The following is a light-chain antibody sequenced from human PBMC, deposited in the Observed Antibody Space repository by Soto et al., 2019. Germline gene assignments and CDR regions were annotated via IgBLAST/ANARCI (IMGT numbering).Light chain of an antibody. V-gene: IGKV3-20*01. CDR2: GAS. CDR1: QSVSSNF. CDR3: QQYGSSPRT. Sequence: EIVLTQSPGTLSLSPGERATLSCRASQSVSSNFLAWYQQKLGQAPRLLIYGASNMATGIPDRFSGSGSGTDFTLTINSLDPEDAAVYYCQQYGSSPRTFGQGTQVAIK. J-gene: IGKJ1*01.